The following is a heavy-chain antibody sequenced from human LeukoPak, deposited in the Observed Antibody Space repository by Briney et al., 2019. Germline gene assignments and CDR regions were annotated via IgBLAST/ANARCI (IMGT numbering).Heavy chain of an antibody. V-gene: IGHV4-39*07. CDR3: ARGGFFLGYCSGGSCYNFDY. CDR2: IYYSGST. Sequence: PSETLSLTCTVSGGSISSSSYYWGWIRQPPGKGLEWIGGIYYSGSTYYNPSLKSRVTISVDTSKNQFSLKLGSVTAADTAVYYCARGGFFLGYCSGGSCYNFDYWGQGTLVTVSS. J-gene: IGHJ4*02. CDR1: GGSISSSSYY. D-gene: IGHD2-15*01.